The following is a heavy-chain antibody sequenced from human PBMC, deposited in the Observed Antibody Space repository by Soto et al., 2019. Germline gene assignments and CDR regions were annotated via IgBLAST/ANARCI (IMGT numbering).Heavy chain of an antibody. CDR1: GFSFRSYG. J-gene: IGHJ4*02. V-gene: IGHV3-30*18. D-gene: IGHD1-26*01. CDR2: ISYDGGNE. Sequence: SLKLACAASGFSFRSYGIHGVRQAPGKGLEWVALISYDGGNEKYTESVKDRFTISRDDSHNVAYLQMSSLRTEDTAMYYCAKDRYSGTYPTDFDYWGQGSLVTVSS. CDR3: AKDRYSGTYPTDFDY.